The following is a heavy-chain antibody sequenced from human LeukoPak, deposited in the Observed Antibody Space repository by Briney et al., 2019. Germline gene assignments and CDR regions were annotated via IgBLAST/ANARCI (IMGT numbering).Heavy chain of an antibody. V-gene: IGHV3-30*02. J-gene: IGHJ4*02. CDR3: AKVVVSGNGDYFDF. CDR2: IRYDGSNK. CDR1: GFTFSSYG. Sequence: GGSLRLSCAASGFTFSSYGMHWVRQAPGKGLEWVAFIRYDGSNKYYADSVKGRFTISRDNSKNTLYLQMNSLRAEDTAIYYCAKVVVSGNGDYFDFWGQGTLVTVAS. D-gene: IGHD2-8*01.